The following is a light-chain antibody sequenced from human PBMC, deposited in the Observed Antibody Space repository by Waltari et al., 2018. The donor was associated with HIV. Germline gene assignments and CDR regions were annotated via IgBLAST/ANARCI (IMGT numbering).Light chain of an antibody. Sequence: GSLGERATINCKSSRTILYNSNNKNYLAWYQQKPGQPPKLLIYWASTRESGVPDRFSGSGSGTDFTLTISNVQTEDMAVYYCQQYFNTPLTFGGGTKVEIK. J-gene: IGKJ4*01. CDR2: WAS. CDR3: QQYFNTPLT. CDR1: RTILYNSNNKNY. V-gene: IGKV4-1*01.